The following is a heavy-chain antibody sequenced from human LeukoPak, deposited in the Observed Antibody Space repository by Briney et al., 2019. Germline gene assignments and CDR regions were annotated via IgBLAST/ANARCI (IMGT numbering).Heavy chain of an antibody. CDR2: IYYSGST. D-gene: IGHD3-10*01. Sequence: SETLSLTCTVSGGSISSYYWSWIRQPPGKGLEWIGYIYYSGSTNYNPSLKSRVTISVDTSKNQFSLKLSSVTAADTAVYYCAGTTTFERRKWFGELGYYYYMDVWGKGTTVTISS. CDR1: GGSISSYY. V-gene: IGHV4-59*01. J-gene: IGHJ6*03. CDR3: AGTTTFERRKWFGELGYYYYMDV.